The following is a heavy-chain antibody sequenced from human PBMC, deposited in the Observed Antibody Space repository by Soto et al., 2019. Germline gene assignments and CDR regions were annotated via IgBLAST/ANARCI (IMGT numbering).Heavy chain of an antibody. D-gene: IGHD3-10*01. CDR1: GGSISSYY. V-gene: IGHV4-59*01. J-gene: IGHJ6*02. CDR3: ARGRHYYGSGSYYIGRYYYYGMDV. CDR2: IYYSGST. Sequence: ETLSLTCTVSGGSISSYYWSWIRQPPGKGLEWIGYIYYSGSTNYNPSLKSRVTISVDTSKNQFSLKLSSVTAADTAVYYCARGRHYYGSGSYYIGRYYYYGMDVWGQGTTVTVSS.